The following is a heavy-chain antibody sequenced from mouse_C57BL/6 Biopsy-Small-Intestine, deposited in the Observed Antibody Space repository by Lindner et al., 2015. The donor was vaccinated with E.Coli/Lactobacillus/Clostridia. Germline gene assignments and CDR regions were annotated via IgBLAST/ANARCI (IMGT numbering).Heavy chain of an antibody. Sequence: SVKVSCKASGSMFSDFYIHWVRQAPGKGLEWMAWIDPKTGVTKYAQKFEGRVTMTRDTSINTAYMELNRLKSDDTAVYYCARHFGMVKDYYYFYGMYVWGQGTTVTVSS. CDR2: IDPKTGVT. V-gene: IGHV14-2*02. CDR3: ARHFGMVKDYYYFYGMYV. D-gene: IGHD1-1*01. J-gene: IGHJ1*01. CDR1: GSMFSDFY.